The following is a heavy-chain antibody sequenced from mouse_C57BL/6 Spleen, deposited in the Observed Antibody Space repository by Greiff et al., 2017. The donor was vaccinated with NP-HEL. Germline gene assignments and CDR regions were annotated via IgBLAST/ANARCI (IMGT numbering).Heavy chain of an antibody. CDR2: IHPTSGST. J-gene: IGHJ3*01. Sequence: QVQLQQPGAELVKPGASVKLSCKASGYTFTSYWMHWVKQRPGQGLEWIGMIHPTSGSTNYNEKFKSKATLTVDKSSSTAYMQLSSLTSEDSAVYYCARSVLRSSDGGIAYWGQGTLVTVSA. CDR1: GYTFTSYW. D-gene: IGHD1-2*01. CDR3: ARSVLRSSDGGIAY. V-gene: IGHV1-64*01.